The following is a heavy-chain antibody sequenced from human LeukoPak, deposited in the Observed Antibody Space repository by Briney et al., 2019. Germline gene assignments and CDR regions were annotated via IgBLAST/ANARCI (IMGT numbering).Heavy chain of an antibody. CDR1: GGSLSTYY. CDR2: IYYGGST. J-gene: IGHJ4*02. Sequence: SETLSLTCTVSGGSLSTYYWSWIRQPPGKGLEWIGYIYYGGSTNYNPSLKSQVTLLVDTSKNQFSLKLSSVTAADTAVYYCARVHDSSGYSFDYWGQGALVTVSS. CDR3: ARVHDSSGYSFDY. V-gene: IGHV4-59*01. D-gene: IGHD3-22*01.